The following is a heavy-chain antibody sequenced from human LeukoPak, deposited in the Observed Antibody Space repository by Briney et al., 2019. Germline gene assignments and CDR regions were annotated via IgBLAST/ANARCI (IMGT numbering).Heavy chain of an antibody. Sequence: SETLSLTCAVYGGSFSGYYWSWIRQPPGKGLEWIGEINHSGSTNYNPSLKSRVTISVDTSKNQFSLKLNSVTAADTAVYYCATKYSGNVPFNDWGQGTLVTVSS. V-gene: IGHV4-34*01. CDR2: INHSGST. D-gene: IGHD5-12*01. CDR3: ATKYSGNVPFND. CDR1: GGSFSGYY. J-gene: IGHJ4*02.